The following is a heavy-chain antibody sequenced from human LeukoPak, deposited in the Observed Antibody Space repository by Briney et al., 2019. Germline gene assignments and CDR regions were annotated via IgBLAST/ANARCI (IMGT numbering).Heavy chain of an antibody. V-gene: IGHV3-30*02. CDR3: AKSAKVEGGSSWHPGYFDY. J-gene: IGHJ4*02. CDR2: IRYDGSNK. D-gene: IGHD6-13*01. Sequence: GGSLRLSCAASGFTFSSYGMHWVRQAPGKGLEWVAFIRYDGSNKYYADSVKGRFTISRDNSKNTLYLQMNSLRAEDTAVYYCAKSAKVEGGSSWHPGYFDYWGQGTLVTVSS. CDR1: GFTFSSYG.